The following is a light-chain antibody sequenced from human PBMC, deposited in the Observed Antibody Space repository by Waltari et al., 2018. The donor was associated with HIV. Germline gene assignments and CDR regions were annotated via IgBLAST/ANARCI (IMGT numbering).Light chain of an antibody. V-gene: IGLV6-57*04. Sequence: NFILTQPHSVSASPGKTVTISCTRDSGSIASNHVQWYQQRPGSAPPTVIYEDDERPSGVPDRFSGSIDSSSNSASLTISGLKTEDEADYYCQSYDNSNHWVFGGGTKLTVL. J-gene: IGLJ3*02. CDR1: SGSIASNH. CDR3: QSYDNSNHWV. CDR2: EDD.